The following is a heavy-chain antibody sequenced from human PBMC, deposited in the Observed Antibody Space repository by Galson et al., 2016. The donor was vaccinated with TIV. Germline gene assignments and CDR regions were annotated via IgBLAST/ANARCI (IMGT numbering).Heavy chain of an antibody. CDR2: IHSSGIT. CDR3: ARLFFFDTRNVLVGAFDV. J-gene: IGHJ3*01. CDR1: GGSINSAGYY. D-gene: IGHD3-22*01. Sequence: LSLTCDVSGGSINSAGYYWSWPRQQSGEGLEWIAYIHSSGITYYNPSLKSRVTLSVETSKSQFSLNLSSVTAADTAVYFCARLFFFDTRNVLVGAFDVWGHGTMVSVSS. V-gene: IGHV4-31*11.